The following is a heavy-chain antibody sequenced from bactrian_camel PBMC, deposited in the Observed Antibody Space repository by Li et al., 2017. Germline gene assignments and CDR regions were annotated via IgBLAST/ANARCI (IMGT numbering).Heavy chain of an antibody. CDR1: GYGHITKC. CDR3: AARAGDFSGTPGGRWLKWIEGEFGY. D-gene: IGHD6*01. V-gene: IGHV3S53*01. Sequence: HVQLVESGGGSVTAGGSLRLSCSPSGYGHITKCMGWFRQAPGKEREGVAAIDADGSTSYLDSVKGRFAISKDNAKNILYLQMNDLKPEDAAMYYCAARAGDFSGTPGGRWLKWIEGEFGYWGQGTQVTVS. J-gene: IGHJ6*01. CDR2: IDADGST.